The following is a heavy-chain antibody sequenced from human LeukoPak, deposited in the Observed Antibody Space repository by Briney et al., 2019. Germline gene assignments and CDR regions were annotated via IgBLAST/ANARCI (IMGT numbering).Heavy chain of an antibody. Sequence: HPGGSPRPSCAASGFTFSSYAMSWVRQAPGKGLEWVSAISGSGGSTFYADSVKGRFTISRDNSKNTLYMQMNSLRAEDTAVYYCAKDGSGVAAADYYFDYWGQGTLVTVSS. J-gene: IGHJ4*02. CDR2: ISGSGGST. CDR1: GFTFSSYA. V-gene: IGHV3-23*01. CDR3: AKDGSGVAAADYYFDY. D-gene: IGHD2-15*01.